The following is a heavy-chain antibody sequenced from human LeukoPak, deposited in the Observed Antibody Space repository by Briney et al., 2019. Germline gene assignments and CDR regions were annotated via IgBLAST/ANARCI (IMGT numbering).Heavy chain of an antibody. CDR3: AGQYSGRHDY. Sequence: SETLSLTCTVSGGSISSSSYYWGWIRQPPGKGLEWIGSIYYSGSTYYNPSLKSRVTISVDTSKNQLSLKLSSVTAADTAVYYCAGQYSGRHDYWGQGTLVTVSS. CDR1: GGSISSSSYY. V-gene: IGHV4-39*01. J-gene: IGHJ4*02. CDR2: IYYSGST. D-gene: IGHD1-26*01.